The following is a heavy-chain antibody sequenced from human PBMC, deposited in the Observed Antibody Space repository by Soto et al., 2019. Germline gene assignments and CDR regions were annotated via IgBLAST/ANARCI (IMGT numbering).Heavy chain of an antibody. D-gene: IGHD2-15*01. CDR1: GGTFSSYA. V-gene: IGHV1-69*13. CDR2: IIPIFGTA. CDR3: ARADYCSGGSCYSYYYGMDV. Sequence: ASVKVSCKASGGTFSSYAISWVRQAPGQGLEWMGGIIPIFGTANYAQKFQGRVTITADESTSTAYMELNSLRAEDTAVYYCARADYCSGGSCYSYYYGMDVWGQGTTVTAP. J-gene: IGHJ6*02.